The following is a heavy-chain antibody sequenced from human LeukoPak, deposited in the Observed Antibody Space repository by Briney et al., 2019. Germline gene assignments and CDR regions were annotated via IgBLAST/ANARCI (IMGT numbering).Heavy chain of an antibody. V-gene: IGHV4-59*08. Sequence: PSETLSLTCSVSGGSIRRYYCGCLRQPPGKGLEWIGWLHYSGSTNYNPSLKSRVTISVDTSKNQFSLKLSSVTAADPALYYCSRPGIDYFRSGSFPTPCDYWGQGTLVTVSS. CDR2: LHYSGST. D-gene: IGHD3-10*01. CDR3: SRPGIDYFRSGSFPTPCDY. CDR1: GGSIRRYY. J-gene: IGHJ4*02.